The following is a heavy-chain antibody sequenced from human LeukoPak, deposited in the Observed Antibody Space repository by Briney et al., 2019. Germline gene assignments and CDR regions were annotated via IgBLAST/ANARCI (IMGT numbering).Heavy chain of an antibody. CDR2: IYSGGTT. CDR1: GITFSSYG. Sequence: GGTLRLSCTASGITFSSYGMSWVRQAPGKGLEWVSFIYSGGTTYYADSVKGRFTISRDNSKNTLYLQMNSLRAEDTAVYYCARQIGGGWSFDYWGQGTLVTVSS. CDR3: ARQIGGGWSFDY. D-gene: IGHD6-19*01. J-gene: IGHJ4*02. V-gene: IGHV3-66*04.